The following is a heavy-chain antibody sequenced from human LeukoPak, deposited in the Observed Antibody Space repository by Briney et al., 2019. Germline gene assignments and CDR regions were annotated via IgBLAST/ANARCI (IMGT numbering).Heavy chain of an antibody. CDR2: ISGSGGST. V-gene: IGHV3-23*01. J-gene: IGHJ4*02. CDR3: AKMVREFYTISYYFDY. Sequence: GGSLRLSCAASGFIFRNYAMSWVRQAPGKGLEWVSAISGSGGSTYYADSVKGRFTISRDSSKNTLYLQMNSLRADDTAVYYCAKMVREFYTISYYFDYWGQGTLVTVSS. D-gene: IGHD2-8*01. CDR1: GFIFRNYA.